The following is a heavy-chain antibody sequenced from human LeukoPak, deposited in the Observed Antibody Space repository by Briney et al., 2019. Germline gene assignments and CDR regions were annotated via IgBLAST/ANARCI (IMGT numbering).Heavy chain of an antibody. CDR1: GGSISSYY. Sequence: PSETLSLTCTVSGGSISSYYWSWIRQPPGKGLEWIGYIYYSGSTNYNPSLKSRVTISVDTSKNQFSLKLSSVTAADTAVYYCARFEGGQWLFQGFDIWGQGTMVTVSS. J-gene: IGHJ3*02. V-gene: IGHV4-59*08. CDR2: IYYSGST. D-gene: IGHD3-22*01. CDR3: ARFEGGQWLFQGFDI.